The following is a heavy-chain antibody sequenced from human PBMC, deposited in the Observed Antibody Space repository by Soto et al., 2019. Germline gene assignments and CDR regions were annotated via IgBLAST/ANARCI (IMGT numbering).Heavy chain of an antibody. V-gene: IGHV4-61*01. CDR1: GGSVSSDTHY. D-gene: IGHD2-2*02. CDR2: IYSIGST. CDR3: ARFVRSCSGTTCYTRADV. Sequence: SETLSLTCTVSGGSVSSDTHYWSWIRQPPGNRLEWIGFIYSIGSTNYNPSLKSRVTMSVDTSKNQFSLKLRSVIVADTAVYHCARFVRSCSGTTCYTRADVWGEGTTVTV. J-gene: IGHJ6*02.